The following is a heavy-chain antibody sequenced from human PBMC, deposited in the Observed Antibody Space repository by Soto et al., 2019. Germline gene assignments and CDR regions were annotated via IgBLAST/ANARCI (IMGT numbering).Heavy chain of an antibody. D-gene: IGHD5-18*01. Sequence: QVQLVESGGGVVQPGRSLRFSCAASGFTFSSYAMHWVRQAPGKGLEWVAVISYDGSNKYYADSVKGRFTISRDNSKNTLYLQMNSLRAEDTAVYYCARGSYGYSFFDYWGQGTLVTVSS. CDR3: ARGSYGYSFFDY. CDR2: ISYDGSNK. CDR1: GFTFSSYA. J-gene: IGHJ4*02. V-gene: IGHV3-30-3*01.